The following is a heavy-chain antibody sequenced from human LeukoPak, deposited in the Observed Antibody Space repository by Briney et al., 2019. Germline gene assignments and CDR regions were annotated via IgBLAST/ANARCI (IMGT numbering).Heavy chain of an antibody. V-gene: IGHV3-15*01. CDR3: ATEYYGAYNF. D-gene: IGHD3-16*01. Sequence: GGSLRLSCAGSGFTFSDAWMSWVRQAPGKGLEWVGHIKSNTVGGTTDYTAPVKDRFIISRDDSKNTLYLQMNSLQTEDTAVYFCATEYYGAYNFWGQGALVTVSS. CDR1: GFTFSDAW. J-gene: IGHJ4*02. CDR2: IKSNTVGGTT.